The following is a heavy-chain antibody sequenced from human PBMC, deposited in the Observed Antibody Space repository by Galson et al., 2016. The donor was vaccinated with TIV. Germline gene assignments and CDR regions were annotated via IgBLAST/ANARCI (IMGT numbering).Heavy chain of an antibody. CDR2: ISAYTGNI. J-gene: IGHJ6*02. Sequence: SVKVSCKASDYTFTSYGISWVRQAPGQGLEWMGWISAYTGNINYAQKFQGRVTLTTDTSTSTAYMDLRSLRYDDTAVYYCARSLVQGVVSYYSGMDVWGQGTTVTVSS. D-gene: IGHD3-10*01. CDR3: ARSLVQGVVSYYSGMDV. V-gene: IGHV1-18*01. CDR1: DYTFTSYG.